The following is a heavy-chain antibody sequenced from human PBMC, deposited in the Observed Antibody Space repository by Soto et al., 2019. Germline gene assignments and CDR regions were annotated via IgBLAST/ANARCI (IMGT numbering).Heavy chain of an antibody. Sequence: QVQLQESGPGLVKPSETLSLTCTVSGGSVSSGSYYWSWIRQPPGKGLEWIGYIYYSGSTNYNPARKSRVTLPVDTSKNRFSLKLISVTAADTAVYYCARSTYYYDSSGYWTYYYYGMDVWGQGTTVTVSS. J-gene: IGHJ6*02. D-gene: IGHD3-22*01. CDR1: GGSVSSGSYY. CDR2: IYYSGST. CDR3: ARSTYYYDSSGYWTYYYYGMDV. V-gene: IGHV4-61*01.